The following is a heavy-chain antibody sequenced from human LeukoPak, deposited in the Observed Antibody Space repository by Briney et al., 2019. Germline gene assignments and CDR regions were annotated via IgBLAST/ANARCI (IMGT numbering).Heavy chain of an antibody. CDR1: GFTFSSYA. Sequence: GGSLRLSCAASGFTFSSYAMHWVRQAPGKGLEWVAVISYDGSNKYYADSVKGRFTISRDNSKNTLYLQMNSLRVEDTAVYYCARGGSYCSSTRCYDTLGYFDLWGRGTLVTVSS. V-gene: IGHV3-30*04. D-gene: IGHD2-2*01. J-gene: IGHJ2*01. CDR2: ISYDGSNK. CDR3: ARGGSYCSSTRCYDTLGYFDL.